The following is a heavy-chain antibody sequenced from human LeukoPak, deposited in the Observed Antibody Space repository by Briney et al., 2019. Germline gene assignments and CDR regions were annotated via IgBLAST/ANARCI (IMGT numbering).Heavy chain of an antibody. CDR2: LYHSGST. CDR3: ARHNSGTYYYYMDV. J-gene: IGHJ6*03. Sequence: PSETLSLTCSVSGGSIGNDYWSWIRQSPGKGLEWIGYLYHSGSTDYNPSLKSRVTISVDTSRNQLSLKLSSVTAADTAVYYCARHNSGTYYYYMDVWGKGTTVTVSS. D-gene: IGHD6-19*01. CDR1: GGSIGNDY. V-gene: IGHV4-59*08.